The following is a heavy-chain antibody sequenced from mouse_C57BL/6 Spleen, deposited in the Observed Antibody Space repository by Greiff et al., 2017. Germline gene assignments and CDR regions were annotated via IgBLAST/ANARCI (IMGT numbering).Heavy chain of an antibody. CDR1: GYSFTSYY. V-gene: IGHV1-66*01. Sequence: QVHVKQSGPELVKPGASVKISCKASGYSFTSYYIRWVKQRPGQGLEWIGWIYPGRGNTKYNEKFKGTATLTADTSSSTAYMQLSSLTSEDSAVYYCARHSTAVGVFDYWGQGTTLTVSS. D-gene: IGHD1-1*01. J-gene: IGHJ2*01. CDR2: IYPGRGNT. CDR3: ARHSTAVGVFDY.